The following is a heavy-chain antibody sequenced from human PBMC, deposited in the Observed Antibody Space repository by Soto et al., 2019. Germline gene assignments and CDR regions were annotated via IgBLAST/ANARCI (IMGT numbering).Heavy chain of an antibody. Sequence: LRLSCAASGFTFSSYAMHWVRQAPGKGLEWVAVIWYDGSNKYYADSVKGRFTISRDNSKNTLYLQMNSLRAEDTAVYYCARAGYSYGRYYFDYWGQGTLVTVSS. CDR3: ARAGYSYGRYYFDY. V-gene: IGHV3-30*04. CDR1: GFTFSSYA. D-gene: IGHD5-18*01. CDR2: IWYDGSNK. J-gene: IGHJ4*02.